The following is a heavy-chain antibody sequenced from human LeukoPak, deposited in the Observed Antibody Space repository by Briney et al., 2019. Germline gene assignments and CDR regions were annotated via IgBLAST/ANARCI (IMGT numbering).Heavy chain of an antibody. CDR3: ARDLAQVRTVLRFLEWLPEGVDY. J-gene: IGHJ4*02. CDR1: GYTFTGYY. D-gene: IGHD3-3*01. V-gene: IGHV1-2*02. CDR2: INPNSGGT. Sequence: ASVKVSCKASGYTFTGYYMHWVRQAPGQGLEWMGWINPNSGGTNYAQKFQGRVTMTRDTSISTAYTELSRLRSDDTAVYYCARDLAQVRTVLRFLEWLPEGVDYWGQGTLVTVSS.